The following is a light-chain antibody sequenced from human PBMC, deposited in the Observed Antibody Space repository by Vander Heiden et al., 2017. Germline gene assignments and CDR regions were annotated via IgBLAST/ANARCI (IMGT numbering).Light chain of an antibody. CDR3: GPWDRSLSGV. V-gene: IGLV1-51*01. CDR1: SSNIGNNF. CDR2: DNN. J-gene: IGLJ2*01. Sequence: QSAFTHPPSLSPPAGQKVAISCSGSSSNIGNNFVTWYQQLPGTAPKLLMYDNNKRPSGIPDRSSASKSGPCATPPTPGLQTGDEADNYCGPWDRSLSGVFGGGTRLTVL.